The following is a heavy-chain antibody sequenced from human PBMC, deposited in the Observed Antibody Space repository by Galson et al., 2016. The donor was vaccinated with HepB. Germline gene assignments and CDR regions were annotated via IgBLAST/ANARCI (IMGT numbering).Heavy chain of an antibody. CDR3: ARDGQGLLLGYYYYYMDV. CDR1: GFTFSSYG. Sequence: SLRLSCAASGFTFSSYGMHWVRQAPGKGLEWVAVIWHGGRNKYYADSVKGRFTISRDNSQNTLYLQMNSLRAEDTAVYYCARDGQGLLLGYYYYYMDVWGKGTTVSVSS. D-gene: IGHD2-21*01. J-gene: IGHJ6*03. V-gene: IGHV3-33*08. CDR2: IWHGGRNK.